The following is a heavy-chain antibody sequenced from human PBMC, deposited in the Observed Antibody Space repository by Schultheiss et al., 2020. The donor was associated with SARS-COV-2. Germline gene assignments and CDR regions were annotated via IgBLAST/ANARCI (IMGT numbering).Heavy chain of an antibody. CDR3: ARGFIPGIILRGAWCLCYTYYGMDV. CDR1: GFSLSTNAMC. Sequence: SGPTLVKPTETLTLTCTVSGFSLSTNAMCVSWIRQPPGKALEWLARIDWDDDKYYSTSLKTRLTISKDTSKNQVVLTMTNMDHVDTATYYCARGFIPGIILRGAWCLCYTYYGMDVWGRATTVTVSS. J-gene: IGHJ6*02. CDR2: IDWDDDK. D-gene: IGHD3-10*01. V-gene: IGHV2-70*12.